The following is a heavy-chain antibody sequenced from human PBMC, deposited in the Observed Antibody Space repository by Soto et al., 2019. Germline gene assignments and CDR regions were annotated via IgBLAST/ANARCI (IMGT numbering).Heavy chain of an antibody. CDR2: IHYGAST. D-gene: IGHD2-21*01. CDR3: ARDPSTPYWRGPEDH. V-gene: IGHV4-31*03. CDR1: GGSINNGNYY. J-gene: IGHJ4*02. Sequence: SETLSLTCTVSGGSINNGNYYWSWIRQLPGKGLEWIGYIHYGASTYYNPSLKSRVTISIDTSKNQFSLRLNSVTAEDTARYYCARDPSTPYWRGPEDHWGQGSLVTVSS.